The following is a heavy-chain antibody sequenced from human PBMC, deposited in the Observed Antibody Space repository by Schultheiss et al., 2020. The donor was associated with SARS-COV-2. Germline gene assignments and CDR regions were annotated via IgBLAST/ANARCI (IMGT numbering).Heavy chain of an antibody. J-gene: IGHJ3*02. CDR2: SYPGDSDT. CDR3: ARREYSSSGDAFDI. CDR1: GYRWTSYW. Sequence: GESLKISCKGSGYRWTSYWIGWVRQMPGKGLEWMGISYPGDSDTRYSPSFQGQVTISADKSISTAYLQWSSLKASDTAMYYCARREYSSSGDAFDIWGQGTMVTVSS. D-gene: IGHD6-6*01. V-gene: IGHV5-51*01.